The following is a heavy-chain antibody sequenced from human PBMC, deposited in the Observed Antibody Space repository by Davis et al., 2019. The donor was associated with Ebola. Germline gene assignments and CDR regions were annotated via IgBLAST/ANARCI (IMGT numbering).Heavy chain of an antibody. D-gene: IGHD3-22*01. CDR2: ISSSSSYI. V-gene: IGHV3-21*01. J-gene: IGHJ6*03. Sequence: PGGSLRLSCAASGFTFSSYSMNWVRQAPGKGLEWVSSISSSSSYIYYADSVKGRFTISRDNAKNSLYLQMNSLRAEDTAVYYCAREGHGVYYDSSGITGGYMDVWGKGTTVTVSS. CDR1: GFTFSSYS. CDR3: AREGHGVYYDSSGITGGYMDV.